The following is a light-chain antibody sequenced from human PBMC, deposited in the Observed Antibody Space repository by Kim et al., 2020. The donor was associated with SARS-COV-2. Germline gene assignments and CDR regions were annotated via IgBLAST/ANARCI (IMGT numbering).Light chain of an antibody. J-gene: IGKJ4*01. CDR1: QSLVFSDGKTY. Sequence: DVIMTQSPLSLPVTLGQPASISCRSSQSLVFSDGKTYLNWFHQRPGQSPRRLIYKVSNRDSGVPDRFSGSGSGTDCTLKISRVEAGDVGVYYCMYGTHWPPSFTFGGGTKVDIK. V-gene: IGKV2-30*01. CDR3: MYGTHWPPSFT. CDR2: KVS.